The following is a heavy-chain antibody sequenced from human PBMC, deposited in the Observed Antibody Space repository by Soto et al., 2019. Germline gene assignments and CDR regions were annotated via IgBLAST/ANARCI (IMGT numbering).Heavy chain of an antibody. CDR1: GYTFTSYY. CDR2: INPSGGST. V-gene: IGHV1-46*01. D-gene: IGHD3-9*01. J-gene: IGHJ6*02. Sequence: ASVKVSCKASGYTFTSYYMHWVRQAPGQGLEWMGIINPSGGSTSYAQKFQGRVTMTRDTSTSTVYMELSSLRAEDTAVYYCAKVGRHYEIMTGYRDYYRMDVWGQGTTVPVSS. CDR3: AKVGRHYEIMTGYRDYYRMDV.